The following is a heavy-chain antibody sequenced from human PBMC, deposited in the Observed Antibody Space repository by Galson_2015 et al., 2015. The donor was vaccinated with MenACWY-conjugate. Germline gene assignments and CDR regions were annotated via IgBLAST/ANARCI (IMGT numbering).Heavy chain of an antibody. J-gene: IGHJ4*02. Sequence: SVKVSCKASGGTFSSYAISRVRQAPGQGLEWMGGIIPTLGTAKYAQRFQGRVTITADESTSTAYMELSSLRSEDTAVYYCARPQVDRGVDLYYFDYWGQGTLVTVSS. CDR1: GGTFSSYA. CDR2: IIPTLGTA. D-gene: IGHD3-3*01. V-gene: IGHV1-69*13. CDR3: ARPQVDRGVDLYYFDY.